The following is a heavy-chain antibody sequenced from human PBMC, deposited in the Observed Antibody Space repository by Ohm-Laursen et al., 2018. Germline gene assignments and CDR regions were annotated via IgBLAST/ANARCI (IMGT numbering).Heavy chain of an antibody. Sequence: SLRLSCSASGFTFSNYWMSWVRQAPGTGLERVANIKQDGSVKSYVDSVKGRFTISRDNAKNSVYLQLNSLRNEDTAVYYCARDDDGEDYWGQGTLVTVSP. CDR3: ARDDDGEDY. V-gene: IGHV3-7*01. J-gene: IGHJ4*02. CDR1: GFTFSNYW. CDR2: IKQDGSVK. D-gene: IGHD4-17*01.